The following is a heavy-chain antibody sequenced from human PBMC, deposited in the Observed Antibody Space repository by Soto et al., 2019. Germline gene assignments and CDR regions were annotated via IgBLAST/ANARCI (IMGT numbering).Heavy chain of an antibody. Sequence: PGGSLRLSCAASGFTFSSYGMHWVRQAPGKGLEWVAVLWFDGSNKYYADSVKGRFTISRDNSKNTLYLQMNSLRAEDTAVYYCARDKASCSSTSCYFIPYGMDVWGQGTTVTVSS. V-gene: IGHV3-33*01. CDR3: ARDKASCSSTSCYFIPYGMDV. CDR2: LWFDGSNK. D-gene: IGHD2-2*01. CDR1: GFTFSSYG. J-gene: IGHJ6*02.